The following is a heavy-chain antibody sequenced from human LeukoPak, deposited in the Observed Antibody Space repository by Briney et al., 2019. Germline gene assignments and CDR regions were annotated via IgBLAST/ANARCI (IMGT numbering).Heavy chain of an antibody. D-gene: IGHD5-18*01. Sequence: GASVKVSCKASGYSFTGYYIHWVRQAPGQGLEWTGRINPNSGGPNYAQKFQGRVTMTRDTPITTAYMELSSLTSDDTAVYYCAREYSYAFYFDYWGQGTLVTVSS. V-gene: IGHV1-2*02. CDR3: AREYSYAFYFDY. J-gene: IGHJ4*02. CDR1: GYSFTGYY. CDR2: INPNSGGP.